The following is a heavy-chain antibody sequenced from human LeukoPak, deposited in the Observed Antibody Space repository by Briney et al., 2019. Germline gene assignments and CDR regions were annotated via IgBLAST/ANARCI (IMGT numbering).Heavy chain of an antibody. Sequence: GGSLRLSCAASGFTFNTYTMNWVRQAPGKGLEWVSYISGSSGIIDYADSVRGRFTISRDNAKNSLYLQMNSLRAEDTAVYYCARIGTILVLHAFDIWGQGTMVTVSS. CDR1: GFTFNTYT. CDR3: ARIGTILVLHAFDI. V-gene: IGHV3-48*01. CDR2: ISGSSGII. J-gene: IGHJ3*02. D-gene: IGHD3-3*01.